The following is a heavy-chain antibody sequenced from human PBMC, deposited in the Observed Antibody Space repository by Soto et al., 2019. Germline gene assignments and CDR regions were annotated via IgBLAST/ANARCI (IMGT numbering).Heavy chain of an antibody. Sequence: EVQLVESGGGLVQPGGSLRLSCAASGFTFSSYSMNWVRQAPGKGLEWVSYISSSSSTIYYADSVKGRFTISRDNAKNSLYLQIHSLRAEDTAVYYCARDISGSINWFDPWGQGTLVTVSS. CDR2: ISSSSSTI. V-gene: IGHV3-48*01. CDR3: ARDISGSINWFDP. D-gene: IGHD3-10*01. CDR1: GFTFSSYS. J-gene: IGHJ5*02.